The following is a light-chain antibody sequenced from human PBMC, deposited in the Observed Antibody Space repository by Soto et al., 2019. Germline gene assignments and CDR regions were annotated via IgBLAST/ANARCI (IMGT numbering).Light chain of an antibody. J-gene: IGKJ4*01. CDR3: QEYNNWPALT. V-gene: IGKV3-15*01. CDR2: GAS. CDR1: QSVSSN. Sequence: EIVMTQSPATLSVSPGERATLSCRANQSVSSNLAWYQQKPGQAPRLLISGASTRATGIPDRFSGSGSGTAFSLTVSSLQPEDFAVYYCQEYNNWPALTFGGGTKVEIK.